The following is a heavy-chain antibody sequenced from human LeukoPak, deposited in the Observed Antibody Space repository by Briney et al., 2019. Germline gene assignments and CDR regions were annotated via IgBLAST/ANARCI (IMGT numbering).Heavy chain of an antibody. J-gene: IGHJ4*02. D-gene: IGHD1-1*01. CDR3: SKGGVRGTYYFDD. CDR1: GFTFSSYN. V-gene: IGHV3-21*01. Sequence: GGSLRLSCVASGFTFSSYNMNWVRQAPGKGLEWVSSISSSSIYIYYADSVKGRFTISRDNSKKTLSLQMNSLRAEDTAVYHCSKGGVRGTYYFDDWGQGTLVTVSS. CDR2: ISSSSIYI.